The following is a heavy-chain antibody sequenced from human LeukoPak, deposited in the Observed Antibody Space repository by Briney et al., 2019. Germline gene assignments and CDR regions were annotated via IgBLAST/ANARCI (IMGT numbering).Heavy chain of an antibody. Sequence: PSETLSLTCTVSGDSISTYYWSWIRQPPGKGLEWIGRLYYSGSTTYNPSLKSRVTISVDTSKNQFSLKLNSVTAADTAVYYCTGSGATSYWGQGTLVTVSS. CDR3: TGSGATSY. CDR2: LYYSGST. D-gene: IGHD1-26*01. J-gene: IGHJ4*02. V-gene: IGHV4-59*01. CDR1: GDSISTYY.